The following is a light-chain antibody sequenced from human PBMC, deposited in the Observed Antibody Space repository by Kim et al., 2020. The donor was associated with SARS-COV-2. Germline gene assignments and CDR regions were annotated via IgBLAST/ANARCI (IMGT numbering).Light chain of an antibody. CDR1: SGSIASNY. V-gene: IGLV6-57*04. CDR2: EDN. J-gene: IGLJ3*02. Sequence: NFMLTQPHSVSESPGKTVTISCTRSSGSIASNYVQWYQQRPGSAPTTVIYEDNQRPSGVPDRFSGSIDSSSDFASLTIFGLKTEDEADYYCQSYDSSNWVFGGGTQLTVL. CDR3: QSYDSSNWV.